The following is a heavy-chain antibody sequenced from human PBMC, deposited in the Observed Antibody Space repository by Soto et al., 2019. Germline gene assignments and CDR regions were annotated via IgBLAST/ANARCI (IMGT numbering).Heavy chain of an antibody. CDR1: GFTFSSYA. CDR3: VNDGDYYDISGDYYEGYFDS. D-gene: IGHD3-22*01. J-gene: IGHJ4*02. CDR2: ISGSGVST. Sequence: GGSLRLSCAASGFTFSSYAMSWVRQAPGKGLEWVSAISGSGVSTYYADSVKGRFTISRDNSKNTLYFQMSSLRTEDTAVYYCVNDGDYYDISGDYYEGYFDSWGQGTLVTVSS. V-gene: IGHV3-23*01.